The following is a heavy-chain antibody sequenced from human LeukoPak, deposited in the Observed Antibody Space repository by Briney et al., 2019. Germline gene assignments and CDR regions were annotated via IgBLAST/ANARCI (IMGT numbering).Heavy chain of an antibody. Sequence: GESLKISCKGSGYSFTSCWIGWVRQMPGKGLEWMGFIYPGDSDTRYSPSFQGQVTISADKSISTAYLQWSSLKASDTAIYYCARPRDDFWSGYYWADAFDIWGQGTMVTVSS. CDR2: IYPGDSDT. V-gene: IGHV5-51*01. J-gene: IGHJ3*02. CDR3: ARPRDDFWSGYYWADAFDI. CDR1: GYSFTSCW. D-gene: IGHD3-3*01.